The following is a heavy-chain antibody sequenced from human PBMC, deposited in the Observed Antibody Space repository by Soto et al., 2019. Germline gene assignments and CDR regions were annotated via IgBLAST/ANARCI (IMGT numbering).Heavy chain of an antibody. Sequence: QVQLVQSGAEVKKPGSSVKVSCTASGGSFVSYAITWVRQAPGQGLEWMGGVIPMFGKSIYARKFQGRVTITADESTTTAYIELSSLRSEDTAVYYCARVVGATLGYYFYHWGPGTLVNVSS. D-gene: IGHD1-26*01. V-gene: IGHV1-69*01. CDR2: VIPMFGKS. J-gene: IGHJ4*02. CDR3: ARVVGATLGYYFYH. CDR1: GGSFVSYA.